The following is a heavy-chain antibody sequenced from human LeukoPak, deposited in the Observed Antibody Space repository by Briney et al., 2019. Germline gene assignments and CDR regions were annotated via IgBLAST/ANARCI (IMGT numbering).Heavy chain of an antibody. D-gene: IGHD2-15*01. V-gene: IGHV3-7*01. Sequence: GGPLRLSCAASGFTFSSYWMSWLRQAPGEGLEWVANIKQDGSEKYYVDSVKGRFTISRDNAKNSLYLQMNSLRAEDTAVYYCARDESRYCSGGSCYRNNKFDYWGRGTLVTVSS. CDR1: GFTFSSYW. CDR3: ARDESRYCSGGSCYRNNKFDY. CDR2: IKQDGSEK. J-gene: IGHJ4*02.